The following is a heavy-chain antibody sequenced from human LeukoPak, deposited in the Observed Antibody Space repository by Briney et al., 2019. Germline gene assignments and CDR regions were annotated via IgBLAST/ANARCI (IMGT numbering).Heavy chain of an antibody. CDR2: ITGSGGST. V-gene: IGHV3-23*01. CDR3: AKASLLTVKYYYYGMDV. J-gene: IGHJ6*02. Sequence: GGSLRLSCAASGFTFSSYAMSWVRQAPGKGLQWVSAITGSGGSTYYADSVKGRFTISRDNSKNTLYLQMNSLRAEDTAVYYCAKASLLTVKYYYYGMDVWGQGTTVTVSS. D-gene: IGHD4-17*01. CDR1: GFTFSSYA.